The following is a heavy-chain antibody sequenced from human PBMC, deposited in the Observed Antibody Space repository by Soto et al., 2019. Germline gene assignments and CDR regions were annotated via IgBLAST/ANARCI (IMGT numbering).Heavy chain of an antibody. D-gene: IGHD2-15*01. Sequence: QVQLQESGPGLVKPSQTLSLTCTVSGGSISSGGYYWSWIRQHPGKGLEWIGYIYYSGSTYYNPSLKSRVTISVDTSKNQFSLKLSSVTAADTAVYYCARGRCSGGSCQWAERALDAFDIWGQGTMVTVSS. CDR3: ARGRCSGGSCQWAERALDAFDI. CDR1: GGSISSGGYY. CDR2: IYYSGST. J-gene: IGHJ3*02. V-gene: IGHV4-31*03.